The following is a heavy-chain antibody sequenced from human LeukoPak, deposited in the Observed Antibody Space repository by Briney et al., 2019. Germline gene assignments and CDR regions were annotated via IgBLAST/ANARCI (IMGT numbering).Heavy chain of an antibody. CDR3: ARPTRLWFGELSFTY. Sequence: GASVKVSCRASGYTFTSYDINWVRQATGQGLEWMGWMNPNSGNTGYAQKFQGRVTMTRNTSISTAYMELSSLRSEDTAVYYCARPTRLWFGELSFTYWGQGTLVTVSS. D-gene: IGHD3-10*01. CDR1: GYTFTSYD. J-gene: IGHJ4*02. CDR2: MNPNSGNT. V-gene: IGHV1-8*01.